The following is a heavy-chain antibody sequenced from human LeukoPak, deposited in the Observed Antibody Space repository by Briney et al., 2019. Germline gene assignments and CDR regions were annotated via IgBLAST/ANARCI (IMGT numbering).Heavy chain of an antibody. V-gene: IGHV3-30*18. Sequence: PGRSLRLSCAASGFTFSSYGMHWVRQAPGKGLEWVAVISYDGSNKFHADSVKGRFTISRDNSRNTVYLQMDSLRPEDTAVYHCAKGGIPTGPYYYFYYMDVWGNGTTVTVSS. CDR3: AKGGIPTGPYYYFYYMDV. CDR1: GFTFSSYG. J-gene: IGHJ6*03. CDR2: ISYDGSNK. D-gene: IGHD3/OR15-3a*01.